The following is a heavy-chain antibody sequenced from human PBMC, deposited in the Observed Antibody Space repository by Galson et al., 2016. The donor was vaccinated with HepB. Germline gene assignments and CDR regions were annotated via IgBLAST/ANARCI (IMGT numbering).Heavy chain of an antibody. J-gene: IGHJ4*02. D-gene: IGHD1-26*01. Sequence: SVKVSCKASGGSFNSYTFSWVRQARGQGLEWMGRITPILGKPNYAQKFQGRVTIAADRSTSTVYLDLSSLKSEDAAVYYCATEWERKDSFDYWGQGTLVTVSS. CDR3: ATEWERKDSFDY. CDR2: ITPILGKP. CDR1: GGSFNSYT. V-gene: IGHV1-69*02.